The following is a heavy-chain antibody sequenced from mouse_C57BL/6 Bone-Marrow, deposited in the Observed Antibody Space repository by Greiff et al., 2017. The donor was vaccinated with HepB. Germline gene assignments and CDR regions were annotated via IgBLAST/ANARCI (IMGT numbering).Heavy chain of an antibody. J-gene: IGHJ2*01. CDR3: TIYGNYPYFDY. CDR2: IDPENGDT. V-gene: IGHV14-4*01. Sequence: VQLQQSGAELVRPGASVKLSCTASGFNIKDDYMHWVKQRPEQGLEWIGWIDPENGDTEYASKFQGKATITADTSSNTAYLQLSSLTSEDTAVYYCTIYGNYPYFDYWGQGTTLTVSS. CDR1: GFNIKDDY. D-gene: IGHD2-1*01.